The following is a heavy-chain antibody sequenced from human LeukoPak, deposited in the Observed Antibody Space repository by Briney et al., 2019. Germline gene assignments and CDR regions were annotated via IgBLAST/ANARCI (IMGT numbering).Heavy chain of an antibody. J-gene: IGHJ4*02. CDR2: IIPIFGTA. CDR3: ARSPARDGYNFPYNFDY. Sequence: SVKVSCKASGGTFSSYAISWVRQAPGQGLEWMGGIIPIFGTANYAQKFQGRVTITTDESTSTAYMELSSLRSEDTAVYYCARSPARDGYNFPYNFDYWGQGTLVTVPS. D-gene: IGHD5-24*01. V-gene: IGHV1-69*05. CDR1: GGTFSSYA.